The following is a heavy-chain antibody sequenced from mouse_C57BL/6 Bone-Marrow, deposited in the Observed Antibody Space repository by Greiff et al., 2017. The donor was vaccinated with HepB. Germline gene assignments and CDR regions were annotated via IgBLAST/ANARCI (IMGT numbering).Heavy chain of an antibody. CDR2: IRSKSNNYAT. V-gene: IGHV10-1*01. CDR1: GFSFNTYA. Sequence: EVKLLESGGGLVQPKGSLKLSCAASGFSFNTYAMNWVRQAPGKGLEWVARIRSKSNNYATYYADSVKDRFTISRDDSESMLYLQMNNLKTEDTAMYYCVRQVVAMDWYFDVWGTGTTVTVSS. CDR3: VRQVVAMDWYFDV. J-gene: IGHJ1*03. D-gene: IGHD1-1*01.